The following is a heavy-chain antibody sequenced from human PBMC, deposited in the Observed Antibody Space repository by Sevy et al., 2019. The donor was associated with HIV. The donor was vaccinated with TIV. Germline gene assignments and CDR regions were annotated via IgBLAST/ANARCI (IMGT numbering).Heavy chain of an antibody. CDR2: ISGSGGST. Sequence: GGSLRLSCAASGFTFSSYAMSWVRQAPGKGLEWVSAISGSGGSTYYADSVKGRFTISRDNSKNTLYLQMNSLRAEDTAVDYCAKLWGGGWYSVYFQHWDQGTLVTVSS. CDR3: AKLWGGGWYSVYFQH. J-gene: IGHJ1*01. V-gene: IGHV3-23*01. CDR1: GFTFSSYA. D-gene: IGHD6-19*01.